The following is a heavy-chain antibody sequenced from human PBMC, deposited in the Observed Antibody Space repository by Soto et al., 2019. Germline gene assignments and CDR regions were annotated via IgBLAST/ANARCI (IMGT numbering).Heavy chain of an antibody. CDR2: MYYSGNT. J-gene: IGHJ5*02. D-gene: IGHD3-22*01. V-gene: IGHV4-39*01. CDR1: AGSISRSNYY. CDR3: AIQPNARSGYYYGA. Sequence: QLQLQESGPGLVKPSETLSLTCTVSAGSISRSNYYWGWIRQTQGKGLEWIGSMYYSGNTYYNPSLKIRVTISVDTTKNPFSLKLTSVTAADTAVYYCAIQPNARSGYYYGAWGQGTLVTVSS.